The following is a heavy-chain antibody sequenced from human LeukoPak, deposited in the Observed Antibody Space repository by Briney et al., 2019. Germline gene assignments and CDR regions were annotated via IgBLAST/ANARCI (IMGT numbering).Heavy chain of an antibody. CDR2: ISWNSGSI. CDR1: GFTFSSYA. Sequence: GGSLRLSCAASGFTFSSYAMHWVRQAPGKGLEWVSGISWNSGSIGYADSVKGRFTISRDNSKNTLYLQMNSLRAEDTAVYYCARDPGITMIVVVNDAFDIWGQGTMVTVSS. CDR3: ARDPGITMIVVVNDAFDI. V-gene: IGHV3-NL1*01. D-gene: IGHD3-22*01. J-gene: IGHJ3*02.